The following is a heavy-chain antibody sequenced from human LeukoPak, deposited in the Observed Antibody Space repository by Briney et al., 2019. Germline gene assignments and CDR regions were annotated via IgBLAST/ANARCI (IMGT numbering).Heavy chain of an antibody. CDR1: VFTFSSYW. Sequence: GGSLRLSCAASVFTFSSYWLSWVRQAPGKGLAWVANIKQVGSETYYVESVKGRFTISRDNAKNSLYLQMNSLRAEDTAVYYCARGTIAAAGYYYFDYWGQGTQVTVSS. CDR3: ARGTIAAAGYYYFDY. CDR2: IKQVGSET. V-gene: IGHV3-7*04. D-gene: IGHD6-13*01. J-gene: IGHJ4*02.